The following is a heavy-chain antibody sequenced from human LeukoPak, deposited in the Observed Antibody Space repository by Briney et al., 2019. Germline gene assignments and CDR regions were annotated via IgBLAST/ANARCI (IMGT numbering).Heavy chain of an antibody. CDR2: IIPILGIA. CDR3: ARAQYYYDSSGYYPENYFDY. J-gene: IGHJ4*02. Sequence: SVKVSCKASGGTFSSYAISWVRQAPGQGLEWMGRIIPILGIANYAQKFQGRATITADKSTSTAYMELSSLRSEDTAVYYCARAQYYYDSSGYYPENYFDYWGQGTLVTVSS. D-gene: IGHD3-22*01. V-gene: IGHV1-69*04. CDR1: GGTFSSYA.